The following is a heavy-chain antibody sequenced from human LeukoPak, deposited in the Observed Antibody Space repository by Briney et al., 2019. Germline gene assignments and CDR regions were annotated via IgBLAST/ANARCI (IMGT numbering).Heavy chain of an antibody. J-gene: IGHJ4*02. V-gene: IGHV4-61*02. Sequence: SETLSLTCTVSGGSISSGSYYWSWIRQPAGKGLEWIGRIYTSGSTNYNPSLKSRVTISVDTSKNQFSLKLSSVTAADTAVYYFAREKAGSGFYYPDYWGQGTLVTVSS. CDR2: IYTSGST. D-gene: IGHD3-22*01. CDR1: GGSISSGSYY. CDR3: AREKAGSGFYYPDY.